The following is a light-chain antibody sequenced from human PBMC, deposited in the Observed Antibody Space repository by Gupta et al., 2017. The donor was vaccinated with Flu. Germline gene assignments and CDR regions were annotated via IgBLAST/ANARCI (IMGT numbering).Light chain of an antibody. V-gene: IGKV1-33*01. CDR3: QQHENPPPHS. CDR1: QDISNY. J-gene: IGKJ2*03. Sequence: DIQMTQSPSSLSASVGDRVTITCQASQDISNYLNWYQHKPGKAPKLLIYDAFNLEIGVPSRFSRSRYGTDFTLTITSRQPEDFAPYYCQQHENPPPHSFGQGTKVDVK. CDR2: DAF.